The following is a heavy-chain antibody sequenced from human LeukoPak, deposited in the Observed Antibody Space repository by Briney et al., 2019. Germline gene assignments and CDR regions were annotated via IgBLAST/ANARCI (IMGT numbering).Heavy chain of an antibody. CDR3: TRARYYGSGSYYSDAFDT. V-gene: IGHV3-49*04. Sequence: PGRSLRLSCTASGFTFGDYALSWVRQAPGKGLQWVGFIRSKTYGGAPEYAASVKGRFTISRDDSKSIAYLQMDSLKTEDTAVYYCTRARYYGSGSYYSDAFDTWGQGTMVTVSS. CDR1: GFTFGDYA. CDR2: IRSKTYGGAP. J-gene: IGHJ3*02. D-gene: IGHD3-10*01.